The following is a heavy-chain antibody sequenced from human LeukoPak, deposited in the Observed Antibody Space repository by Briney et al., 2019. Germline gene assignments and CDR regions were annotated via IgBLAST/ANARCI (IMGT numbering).Heavy chain of an antibody. CDR1: GFTFSSYW. CDR2: IKQDGSQK. J-gene: IGHJ4*02. CDR3: ARSLWPEDY. D-gene: IGHD2-21*01. V-gene: IGHV3-7*01. Sequence: GGSLRLSCAASGFTFSSYWMSWVRQAPGKGLEWVANIKQDGSQKYYMDSVKGRFTISRDNAKNSVYLQMNSLRAEDTAVYYCARSLWPEDYWGQGTLVTVSS.